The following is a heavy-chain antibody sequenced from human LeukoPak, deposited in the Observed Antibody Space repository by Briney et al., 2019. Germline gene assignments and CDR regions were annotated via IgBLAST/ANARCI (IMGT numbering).Heavy chain of an antibody. Sequence: GGSLRLSCAASGFSFSSYWMTWVRQAPGKGLEWVANIKRDGSVEHYMDSVKGRFTISRDNAKNSLYLQVDNLRAEDTAVYYCARDLTPDCSNGVCFDAFDIWGQGTVVTVSS. CDR3: ARDLTPDCSNGVCFDAFDI. D-gene: IGHD2-8*01. J-gene: IGHJ3*02. CDR2: IKRDGSVE. V-gene: IGHV3-7*01. CDR1: GFSFSSYW.